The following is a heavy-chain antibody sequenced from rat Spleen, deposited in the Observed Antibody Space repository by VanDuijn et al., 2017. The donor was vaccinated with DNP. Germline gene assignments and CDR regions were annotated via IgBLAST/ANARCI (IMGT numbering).Heavy chain of an antibody. Sequence: QVQLKESGPGLVQPSQTLSLTCTVSGFSLTNYAVSWVRQPPGKGLEWIAAISSGENTYYNPALKSRLSISRDTSKSQVFLRMNSLQTEDTAIYFCSRVLYNGYQRHYWSFDFWGPGTMVTVSS. CDR3: SRVLYNGYQRHYWSFDF. CDR2: ISSGENT. D-gene: IGHD1-6*01. CDR1: GFSLTNYA. V-gene: IGHV2S12*01. J-gene: IGHJ1*01.